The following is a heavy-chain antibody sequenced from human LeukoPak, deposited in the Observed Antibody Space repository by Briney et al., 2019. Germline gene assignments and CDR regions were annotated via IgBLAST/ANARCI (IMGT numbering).Heavy chain of an antibody. CDR3: AKGRWFDP. V-gene: IGHV4-34*01. Sequence: SETLSLTCAVYGGSFSGYYWSWIRQPPGKGLEWIGEINHSGSTNYNPSLKSRVTISVDTSKNQFSLKLSSVTAADTAVYYCAKGRWFDPWGQGTLVTVSS. J-gene: IGHJ5*02. CDR2: INHSGST. CDR1: GGSFSGYY.